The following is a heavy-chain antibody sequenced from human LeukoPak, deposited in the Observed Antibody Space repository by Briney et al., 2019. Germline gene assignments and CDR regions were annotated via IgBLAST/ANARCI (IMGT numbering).Heavy chain of an antibody. D-gene: IGHD3-22*01. CDR3: ASTYYYDSSGPKKGADAFDI. CDR1: GYTFTSYA. Sequence: ASVKVSCKASGYTFTSYAMHWVRQAPGQRLEWMGWINAGNGNTKYSQKFQGRVTITRDTSASTAYMELSSLRSEDTAVYYCASTYYYDSSGPKKGADAFDIWGQGTMVTVSS. J-gene: IGHJ3*02. V-gene: IGHV1-3*01. CDR2: INAGNGNT.